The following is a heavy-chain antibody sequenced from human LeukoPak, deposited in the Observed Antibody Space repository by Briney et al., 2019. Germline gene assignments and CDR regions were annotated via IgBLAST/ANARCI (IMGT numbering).Heavy chain of an antibody. D-gene: IGHD3-10*01. CDR1: GGSFSGYY. J-gene: IGHJ4*02. V-gene: IGHV4-34*01. CDR3: ARGRGNYGPRREYYFDY. Sequence: PSETLSLTCAVYGGSFSGYYWSWIRQPPGKGLEWIGEINHSGSTNYNPSLKSRVTISVDTSKNQFSLKLSSVTAADTAVYYCARGRGNYGPRREYYFDYWGQGTLVTVSS. CDR2: INHSGST.